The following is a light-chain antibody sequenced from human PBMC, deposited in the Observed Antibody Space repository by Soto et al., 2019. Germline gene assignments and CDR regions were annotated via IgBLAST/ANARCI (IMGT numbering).Light chain of an antibody. CDR1: QSINYW. J-gene: IGKJ2*01. CDR3: QQYSTYSGYT. CDR2: KTS. Sequence: DIQMTQSPSTLSASVGDRVTITCRASQSINYWLAWFQQKPGKAPRLLIYKTSSLESGVPSRFSGSGSGAEFTLTISSLQPDDSAAYYCQQYSTYSGYTFGQGTKLEIK. V-gene: IGKV1-5*03.